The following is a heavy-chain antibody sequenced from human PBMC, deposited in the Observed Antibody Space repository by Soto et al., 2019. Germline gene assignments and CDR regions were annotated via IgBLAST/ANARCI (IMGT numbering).Heavy chain of an antibody. CDR1: SGSSSSGGNY. D-gene: IGHD3-3*01. V-gene: IGHV4-61*08. J-gene: IGHJ6*02. Sequence: SETLSLTCIVSSGSSSSGGNYWNWIRQPPGKGLEWIGYIYYSGNTYYNPSLKSRVTISVDTSKNQFSLKLSSVTAADTAVYYCARGNPITIFGVVIDDYYYYGMDVWGQGTTVTVSS. CDR2: IYYSGNT. CDR3: ARGNPITIFGVVIDDYYYYGMDV.